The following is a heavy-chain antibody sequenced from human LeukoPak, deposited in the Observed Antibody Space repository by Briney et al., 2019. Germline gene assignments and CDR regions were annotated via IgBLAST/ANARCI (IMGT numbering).Heavy chain of an antibody. J-gene: IGHJ4*02. CDR2: ISDSGAKT. D-gene: IGHD1-26*01. CDR1: GFTFSTYA. Sequence: QSGGSLRLSCAASGFTFSTYAMTWVRQAPGKGLEWVSAISDSGAKTSYADSVRGRFTISRDNSKNMVYLQMNNLRVEDTAVYSCVRDWSCDSWGQGTLVTVSS. CDR3: VRDWSCDS. V-gene: IGHV3-23*01.